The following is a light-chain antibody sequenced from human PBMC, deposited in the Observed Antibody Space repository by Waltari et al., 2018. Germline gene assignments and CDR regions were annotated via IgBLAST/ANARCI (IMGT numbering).Light chain of an antibody. J-gene: IGKJ1*01. CDR3: QQYYSTPPT. Sequence: DIVMTQSPDSLAVSLGERATINCKSSQSVLYSSNNKKYLAWYQQKPGQPPKLVIYKASTRESGVPDRFSGSGSGTDFTLTISSLQAEDVAVYYCQQYYSTPPTFGQGTKVEIK. CDR2: KAS. V-gene: IGKV4-1*01. CDR1: QSVLYSSNNKKY.